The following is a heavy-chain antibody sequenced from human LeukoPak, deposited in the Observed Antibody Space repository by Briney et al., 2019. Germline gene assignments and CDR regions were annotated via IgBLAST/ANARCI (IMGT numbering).Heavy chain of an antibody. V-gene: IGHV4-34*01. CDR2: INNSGST. CDR3: ARGGAVAGQGLDY. Sequence: SETLSLTCAVYGGSFSGYYWNWIRQPPGKGLEWIGEINNSGSTNYNPSLKSRVTISVDKSKNQFSLKLSSVTAADTAVYYCARGGAVAGQGLDYWGQGTLVTVSS. J-gene: IGHJ4*02. CDR1: GGSFSGYY. D-gene: IGHD6-19*01.